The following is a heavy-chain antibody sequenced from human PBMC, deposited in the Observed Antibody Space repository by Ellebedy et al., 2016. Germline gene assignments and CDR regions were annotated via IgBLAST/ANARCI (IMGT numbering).Heavy chain of an antibody. D-gene: IGHD3-10*01. Sequence: SLKISXATSGFTFDDYALHWVRQVPGKGLEWVSGISWNSAAIGYGEAVKGRFTISRDSAKNHLYLQMNSLRVEDTALYFCAKGTMDYLHHWGQGTLVTVSS. CDR1: GFTFDDYA. CDR2: ISWNSAAI. V-gene: IGHV3-9*01. J-gene: IGHJ4*02. CDR3: AKGTMDYLHH.